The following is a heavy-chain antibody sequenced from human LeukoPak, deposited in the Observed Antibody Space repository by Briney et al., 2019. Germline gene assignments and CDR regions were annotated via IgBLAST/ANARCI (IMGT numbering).Heavy chain of an antibody. J-gene: IGHJ4*02. CDR1: GGSFSGYY. V-gene: IGHV4-34*01. CDR3: ARGPGYYDSSGLIH. Sequence: SETLSLTCAVYGGSFSGYYWSWIRQPPGKGLEWIGEINHSGSTNYNPSLKSRVTISVDTSKNQFSLKLSPVTAADTAVYYCARGPGYYDSSGLIHWGQGTLVTVSS. CDR2: INHSGST. D-gene: IGHD3-22*01.